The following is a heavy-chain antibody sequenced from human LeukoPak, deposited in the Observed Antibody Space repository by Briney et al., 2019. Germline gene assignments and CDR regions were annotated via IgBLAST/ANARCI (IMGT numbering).Heavy chain of an antibody. CDR3: AKAKIRSYWNAVDI. CDR1: GFTFSSYG. CDR2: IRYDGSNK. D-gene: IGHD1-26*01. V-gene: IGHV3-30*02. J-gene: IGHJ3*02. Sequence: PAGSLRLSCAASGFTFSSYGMHWVRQAPGKGLEWVGFIRYDGSNKYYADSVKGRFTISRDNSKNTLYLQMNSLRAEDTAVYYCAKAKIRSYWNAVDIWGQGTMVTVSS.